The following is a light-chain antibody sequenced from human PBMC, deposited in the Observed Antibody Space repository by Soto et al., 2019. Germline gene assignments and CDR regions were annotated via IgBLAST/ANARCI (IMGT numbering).Light chain of an antibody. V-gene: IGLV2-14*03. CDR1: SSDIGSYDH. CDR2: AVS. J-gene: IGLJ1*01. CDR3: ISYAARQSYL. Sequence: QSVLTQPASVSGTPGQAITISCSVTSSDIGSYDHVAWYQQFPGKSPKLIIYAVSDRPSGVSDRFSGSKSGISASLTTSGLQTEDEADYYCISYAARQSYLFGSAPKVTVL.